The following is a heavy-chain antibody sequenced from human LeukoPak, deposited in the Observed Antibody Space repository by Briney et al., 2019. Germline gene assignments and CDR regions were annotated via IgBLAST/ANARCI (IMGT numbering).Heavy chain of an antibody. Sequence: ASVKVSCKVSGYTLTELSMHWVRQAPGKGLEWMGGFDPEDGETIYAQKFQGRVTMTEDTSTDTAYMELSSLRSEDTAVYYCATGLAVASSGDYWGQGTLVTVSS. V-gene: IGHV1-24*01. J-gene: IGHJ4*02. CDR3: ATGLAVASSGDY. CDR1: GYTLTELS. CDR2: FDPEDGET. D-gene: IGHD6-19*01.